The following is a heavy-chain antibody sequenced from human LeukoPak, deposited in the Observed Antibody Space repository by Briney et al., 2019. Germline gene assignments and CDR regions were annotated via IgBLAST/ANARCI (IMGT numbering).Heavy chain of an antibody. Sequence: GGSLRLSCAASGFTFSSYWMAWVRQAPGKGLEWVANIRPDGSEKYYVDSVKGRFSISRDNSKNSLYLEMNSLRTEDTAMYYCAKESGKFDYWGQGTLVAVSS. CDR3: AKESGKFDY. CDR2: IRPDGSEK. J-gene: IGHJ4*02. V-gene: IGHV3-7*01. CDR1: GFTFSSYW.